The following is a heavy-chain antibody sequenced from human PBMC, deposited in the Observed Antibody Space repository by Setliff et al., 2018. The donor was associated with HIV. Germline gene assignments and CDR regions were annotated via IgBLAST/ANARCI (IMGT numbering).Heavy chain of an antibody. CDR2: INPISGNT. V-gene: IGHV1-46*01. D-gene: IGHD3-10*01. J-gene: IGHJ6*02. CDR3: AKGKGVGGGIITGGLDV. CDR1: GYTFTSYY. Sequence: ASVKVSCKASGYTFTSYYVHWVRQAPGQGLEWMGIINPISGNTNYAQNFQGRVTMTRDTSTSIVYMELSSLRSEDTAVYYCAKGKGVGGGIITGGLDVWGQGTTVTVSS.